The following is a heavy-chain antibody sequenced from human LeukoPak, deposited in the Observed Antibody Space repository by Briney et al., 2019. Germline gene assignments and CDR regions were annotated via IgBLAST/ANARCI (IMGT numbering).Heavy chain of an antibody. D-gene: IGHD1-20*01. J-gene: IGHJ4*02. CDR1: GYTFSSYW. Sequence: GGSLKISCKVSGYTFSSYWIAWVRQMPGKGLEWMGIIYPGDSDTRYSPSFQGQVTISADKSISTAYLQWSSLKASDTAMYYCARLLTSYFDYWGQGTLVTVSS. CDR2: IYPGDSDT. V-gene: IGHV5-51*01. CDR3: ARLLTSYFDY.